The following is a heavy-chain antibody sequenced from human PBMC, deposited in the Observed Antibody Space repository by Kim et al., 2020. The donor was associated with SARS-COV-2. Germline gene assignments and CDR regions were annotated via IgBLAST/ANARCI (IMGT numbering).Heavy chain of an antibody. D-gene: IGHD3-22*01. V-gene: IGHV4-39*01. CDR1: GGSISSSSYY. Sequence: SETLSLTCTVSGGSISSSSYYWGWIRQPPGKGLEWIGSIYYSGSTYYNPSLKSRVTISVDTSKNQFSLKLSSVTAADTAVYYCARHQGSPYYYDSSVLRYFDLWGRGTLVTVSS. J-gene: IGHJ2*01. CDR2: IYYSGST. CDR3: ARHQGSPYYYDSSVLRYFDL.